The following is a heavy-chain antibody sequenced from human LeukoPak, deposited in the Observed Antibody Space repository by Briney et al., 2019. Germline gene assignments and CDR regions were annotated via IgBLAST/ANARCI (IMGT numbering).Heavy chain of an antibody. CDR2: IGTAGDT. CDR3: ARLSGSYSDAFDI. J-gene: IGHJ3*02. V-gene: IGHV3-13*01. Sequence: GGSLRLSCAASGFTFSSYDMHWVRHATGKGLEWGSAIGTAGDTYYPGSVKGRFTISRENAKNSLYLQMNSLRAGDTAVYYCARLSGSYSDAFDIWGQGTMVTVSS. D-gene: IGHD1-26*01. CDR1: GFTFSSYD.